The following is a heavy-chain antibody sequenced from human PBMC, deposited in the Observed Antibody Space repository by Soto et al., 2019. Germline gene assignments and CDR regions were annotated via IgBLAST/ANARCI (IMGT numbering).Heavy chain of an antibody. J-gene: IGHJ4*02. V-gene: IGHV3-33*01. CDR1: GFTFSNYD. CDR3: ARDLSDY. Sequence: QVQLVESGGGVVQPGRSLRLSCAASGFTFSNYDMHWVRQAPGKGLEWVAIIWYDGSNKYYADSVKGRFTISRDNSKNTLYLQMNSLRAEDTAVYYCARDLSDYWGKGTLVTVSS. CDR2: IWYDGSNK.